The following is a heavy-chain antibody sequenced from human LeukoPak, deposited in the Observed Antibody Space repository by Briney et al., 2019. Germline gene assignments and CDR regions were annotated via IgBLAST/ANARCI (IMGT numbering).Heavy chain of an antibody. CDR1: GFTFNNYW. D-gene: IGHD1-14*01. Sequence: GGSLRLSCAGSGFTFNNYWMHWVRQVPGKGLEWVSRINGDGRSTSYADSVKGRFTITRDNAKYTLFLQMNNLGAEDTAVYYCAKDRGAPDFYYHYYGMDVWGQGTLVTVSS. CDR3: AKDRGAPDFYYHYYGMDV. J-gene: IGHJ6*02. CDR2: INGDGRST. V-gene: IGHV3-74*01.